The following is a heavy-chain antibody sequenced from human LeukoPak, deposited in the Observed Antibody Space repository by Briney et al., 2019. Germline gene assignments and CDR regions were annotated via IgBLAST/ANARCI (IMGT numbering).Heavy chain of an antibody. CDR1: GYSLRIGYF. D-gene: IGHD2-2*01. J-gene: IGHJ4*02. Sequence: PSETLSLTCAVSGYSLRIGYFWGWIRQPPGKGLEWIGTIYHRGTTHYNPSLKSRVTMSVDTAKNQFSLTLSSVTAADTATYYCARPLSYSTLSLWGYWGQGTVVAVSS. CDR3: ARPLSYSTLSLWGY. V-gene: IGHV4-38-2*01. CDR2: IYHRGTT.